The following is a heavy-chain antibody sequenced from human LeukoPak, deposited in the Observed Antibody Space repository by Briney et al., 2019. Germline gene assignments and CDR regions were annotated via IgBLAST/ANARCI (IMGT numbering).Heavy chain of an antibody. CDR1: GFTFSTSI. D-gene: IGHD6-19*01. J-gene: IGHJ3*02. V-gene: IGHV3-64*02. CDR3: ARGVYSSGRADVFDI. CDR2: ITGNGDII. Sequence: PGGPLRLSCVASGFTFSTSIMHWVRQAPGKGLEYVSVITGNGDIIAYADSVKGRFTISRDNSKNTLYLQMGSLRPKDMAVYYCARGVYSSGRADVFDIWGQGTKVIVSS.